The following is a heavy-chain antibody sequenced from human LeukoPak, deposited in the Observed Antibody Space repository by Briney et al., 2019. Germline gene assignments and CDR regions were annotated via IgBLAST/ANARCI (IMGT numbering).Heavy chain of an antibody. V-gene: IGHV3-30*03. J-gene: IGHJ5*02. Sequence: GGSLRLSCAAPGFTFSSYGMHWVRQAPGKGLEWVAVISYDGSNKYYAGSVKGRFTISRDNSKNTLYLQMNSLRAEDTAVYYRARDRYSSSWYRFDPWGQGTLVTVSS. CDR1: GFTFSSYG. D-gene: IGHD6-13*01. CDR2: ISYDGSNK. CDR3: ARDRYSSSWYRFDP.